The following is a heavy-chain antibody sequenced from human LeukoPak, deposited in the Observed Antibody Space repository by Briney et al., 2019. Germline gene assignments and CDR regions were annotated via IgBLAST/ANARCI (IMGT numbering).Heavy chain of an antibody. D-gene: IGHD3-22*01. CDR2: INPNSGGT. CDR1: GYTFTGYY. Sequence: EASVKVSCKASGYTFTGYYMHWVRQAPGQGLEWMGWINPNSGGTNYAQKFQGRVTMTRDTSISTAYMELSRLRSDDTAVYYCASVYYDSSGYYNFDYWGQGTLDTVSS. CDR3: ASVYYDSSGYYNFDY. V-gene: IGHV1-2*02. J-gene: IGHJ4*02.